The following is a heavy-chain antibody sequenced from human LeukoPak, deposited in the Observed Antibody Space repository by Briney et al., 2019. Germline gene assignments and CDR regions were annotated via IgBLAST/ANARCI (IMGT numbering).Heavy chain of an antibody. V-gene: IGHV4-34*01. CDR3: ARAGPSRDYYGSGSYIGLSWFDP. J-gene: IGHJ5*02. D-gene: IGHD3-10*01. CDR1: GGSFRGYY. CDR2: MNHSGCT. Sequence: PSETLSLTCAVYGGSFRGYYWSWIRQPPGKGLEWIEEMNHSGCTNHKQPLKSRVTISVDTPKNQFSLKLSDVTAPDTAGCYFARAGPSRDYYGSGSYIGLSWFDPWGQGTLVTVSS.